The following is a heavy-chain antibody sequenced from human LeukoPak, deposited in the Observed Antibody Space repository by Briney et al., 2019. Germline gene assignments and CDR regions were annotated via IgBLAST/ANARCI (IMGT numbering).Heavy chain of an antibody. CDR2: ISIGGST. J-gene: IGHJ1*01. CDR3: ARDQTYYVSSGYYYVTYLQH. D-gene: IGHD3-22*01. Sequence: PSETLSLTCTVSGASISSSYCTWIRQPAGEGLEWIGRISIGGSTTYNPSFKSRVTMSVDMSKNQFSLKLTSVTAADTAVYYCARDQTYYVSSGYYYVTYLQHWGQGILVTVSS. CDR1: GASISSSY. V-gene: IGHV4-4*07.